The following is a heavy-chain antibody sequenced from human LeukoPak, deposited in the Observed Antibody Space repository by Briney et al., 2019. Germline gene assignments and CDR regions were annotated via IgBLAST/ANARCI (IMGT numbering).Heavy chain of an antibody. CDR3: ARAKFDSSGSYYRGFDI. CDR2: ISDSGSNI. D-gene: IGHD3-22*01. CDR1: GFIFSDYY. V-gene: IGHV3-11*04. Sequence: GGSLRLSCAASGFIFSDYYMGWIRQAPGRGLEWVSYISDSGSNIYYTDSVKGRFTMSRDNAKKSLYLQMNSLRAEDTAVYYCARAKFDSSGSYYRGFDIWGQGTMVTVSS. J-gene: IGHJ3*02.